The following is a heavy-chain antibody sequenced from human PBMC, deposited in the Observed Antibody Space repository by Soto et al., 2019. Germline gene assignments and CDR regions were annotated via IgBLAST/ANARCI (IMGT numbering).Heavy chain of an antibody. J-gene: IGHJ5*02. Sequence: TSETLSLTCTVSGGSISSSSYYWGWIRQPPGKGLEWIGSIYYSGSTYYNPSLKSRVTISVDTSKNQFSLKLSSVTAADTAVYYCARQSRDWFDPWGQGTLVTVSS. D-gene: IGHD2-21*01. CDR2: IYYSGST. V-gene: IGHV4-39*01. CDR3: ARQSRDWFDP. CDR1: GGSISSSSYY.